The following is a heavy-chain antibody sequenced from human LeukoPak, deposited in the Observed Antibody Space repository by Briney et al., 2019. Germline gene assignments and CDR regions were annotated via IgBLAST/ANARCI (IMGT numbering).Heavy chain of an antibody. Sequence: GGALRLSRVASVFTVSYNYMSWMRQAPGKELEWVSAISTSGGTTVYADSVKGRFTISRDNSRNTLYLQMNSLRAEDTAVYYCASRSGCYRHFDDWGQGTLVTVSS. V-gene: IGHV3-23*01. CDR1: VFTVSYNY. CDR3: ASRSGCYRHFDD. J-gene: IGHJ4*02. D-gene: IGHD3-10*01. CDR2: ISTSGGTT.